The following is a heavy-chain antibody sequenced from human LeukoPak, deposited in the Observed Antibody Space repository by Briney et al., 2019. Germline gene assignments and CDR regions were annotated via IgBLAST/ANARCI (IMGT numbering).Heavy chain of an antibody. D-gene: IGHD6-13*01. Sequence: ASVKVSCKASGYTFTSYGISWVRQAPGQGLEWMGWISAYNGNTNYAQKLQGRVTMTTDTSTSTAYMELRSLRSDDTAVYYCARALRAAAVPNWFDAWGQGTLVTVSS. V-gene: IGHV1-18*01. J-gene: IGHJ5*02. CDR3: ARALRAAAVPNWFDA. CDR2: ISAYNGNT. CDR1: GYTFTSYG.